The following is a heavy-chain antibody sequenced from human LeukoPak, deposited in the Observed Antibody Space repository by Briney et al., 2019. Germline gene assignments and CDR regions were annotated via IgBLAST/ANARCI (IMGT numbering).Heavy chain of an antibody. Sequence: SETLSLTCTVSGGSISSYYWSWIRQPAGKGLEWIGRIYTSGSTNYNPSLKSRVTMSVDTSKNQFSLKLSSVTAADTAVYYCARVSDDFWSGDAFDIWGQGTMVTASS. CDR3: ARVSDDFWSGDAFDI. CDR2: IYTSGST. J-gene: IGHJ3*02. CDR1: GGSISSYY. V-gene: IGHV4-4*07. D-gene: IGHD3-3*01.